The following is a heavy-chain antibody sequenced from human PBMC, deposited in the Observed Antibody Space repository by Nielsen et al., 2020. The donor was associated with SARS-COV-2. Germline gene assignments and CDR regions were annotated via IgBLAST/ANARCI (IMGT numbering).Heavy chain of an antibody. D-gene: IGHD6-13*01. V-gene: IGHV3-7*03. CDR2: IKQDGSEK. CDR3: ATPGIVAAGPYYYYYGMDV. Sequence: VRQAPGKGLEWVANIKQDGSEKYYVDSVKGRFTISRDNSKNTLYLQMNSLRAEDTAVYYCATPGIVAAGPYYYYYGMDVWGQGTTVTVSS. J-gene: IGHJ6*02.